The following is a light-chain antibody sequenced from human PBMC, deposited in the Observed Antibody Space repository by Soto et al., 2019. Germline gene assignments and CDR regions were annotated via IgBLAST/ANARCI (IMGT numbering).Light chain of an antibody. CDR1: RSLVYSDGNAY. V-gene: IGKV2-30*01. Sequence: DVVMTQSPLSLPVTLGQPASISCRSSRSLVYSDGNAYLNWFQQRPVQSPRRLIYKASNRDSGVTDSFSGSGSGTDFPLKISRVEAEDVGVYYCIPATHWPPTFGRGTRVEIK. J-gene: IGKJ1*01. CDR3: IPATHWPPT. CDR2: KAS.